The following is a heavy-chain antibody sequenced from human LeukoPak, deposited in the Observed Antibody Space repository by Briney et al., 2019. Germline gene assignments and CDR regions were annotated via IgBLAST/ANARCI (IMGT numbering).Heavy chain of an antibody. D-gene: IGHD1-1*01. J-gene: IGHJ6*03. V-gene: IGHV1-24*01. CDR3: ATVTTGTTIYYYMDV. CDR1: GYTLTELS. CDR2: FDPEDGET. Sequence: ASAKVSCKVSGYTLTELSMHWVRQAPGKGLEWMGGFDPEDGETIYAQKFQGRVTMTEDTSTDTAYMELSSLRSEDTAVYYCATVTTGTTIYYYMDVWGKGTTVTVSS.